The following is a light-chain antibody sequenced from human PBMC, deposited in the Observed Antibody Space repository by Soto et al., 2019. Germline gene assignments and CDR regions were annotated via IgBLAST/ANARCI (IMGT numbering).Light chain of an antibody. Sequence: DIQLTQSPSFLSASVGDRVTITCRASQGISSYLAWYQQKPGKAPKLLIYAASTLQSGVPSRFSCSGSGTEFTLTISSLQPEDFATYYCQQLNSYRWTFGQGAKVDIK. V-gene: IGKV1-9*01. CDR1: QGISSY. CDR3: QQLNSYRWT. CDR2: AAS. J-gene: IGKJ1*01.